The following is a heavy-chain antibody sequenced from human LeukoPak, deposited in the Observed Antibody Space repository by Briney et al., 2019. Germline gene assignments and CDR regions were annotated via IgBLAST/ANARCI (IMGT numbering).Heavy chain of an antibody. CDR3: AKGEGIVPATMWPFHY. V-gene: IGHV4-59*01. Sequence: SETLSLTCTVSGGSISSYYWSWIRQPPGKGLEWIGYIYYSGSTNYNPSLKSRVTISVDTSKNQFSLKLSSVTAADTAVYYCAKGEGIVPATMWPFHYWGQGTRVTVSS. CDR1: GGSISSYY. CDR2: IYYSGST. D-gene: IGHD2-2*01. J-gene: IGHJ4*02.